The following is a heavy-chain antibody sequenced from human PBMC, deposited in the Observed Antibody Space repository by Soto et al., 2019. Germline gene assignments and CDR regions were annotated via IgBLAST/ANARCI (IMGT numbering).Heavy chain of an antibody. J-gene: IGHJ4*02. D-gene: IGHD1-26*01. CDR1: GYTFTSSF. CDR2: ISGYNANT. CDR3: TRDLVGSANPPGLDF. V-gene: IGHV1-18*01. Sequence: GASVKVSCKTSGYTFTSSFVSWVRQAPGQGLEWMGTISGYNANTKYAQKFQGRVTMTTETSTTTAYMELRSLRSDDTAMYYCTRDLVGSANPPGLDFWGPGTPVTVSS.